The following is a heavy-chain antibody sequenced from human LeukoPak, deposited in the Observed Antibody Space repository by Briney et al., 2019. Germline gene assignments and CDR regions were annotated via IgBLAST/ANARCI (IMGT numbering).Heavy chain of an antibody. V-gene: IGHV1-2*06. J-gene: IGHJ4*02. Sequence: GASVKVSCKASGYTFTSYYMHWVRQAPGQGLEWMGQINPNSGDTNYAQKFQGRVTTTRDTSISTAYMELGRLRSDDTAVYYCARDLRYSSGWYTLGSDYWGQGTLVTVSS. CDR3: ARDLRYSSGWYTLGSDY. CDR2: INPNSGDT. CDR1: GYTFTSYY. D-gene: IGHD6-19*01.